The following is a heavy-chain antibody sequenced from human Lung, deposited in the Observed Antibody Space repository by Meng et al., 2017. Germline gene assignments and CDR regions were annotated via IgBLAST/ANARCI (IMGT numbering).Heavy chain of an antibody. CDR3: ARAIFALANSDY. CDR2: MNPNRGNT. D-gene: IGHD3-3*01. J-gene: IGHJ4*02. CDR1: GYIFTSYD. V-gene: IGHV1-8*01. Sequence: QVQLVQSGAAVMKSGALVKSSCKASGYIFTSYDINWVRQATGQGLEWMGWMNPNRGNTGYAQKFQGRVTMTMNTSISTAYMELSSLRSEDTAVYYCARAIFALANSDYWGQGTLVTVSS.